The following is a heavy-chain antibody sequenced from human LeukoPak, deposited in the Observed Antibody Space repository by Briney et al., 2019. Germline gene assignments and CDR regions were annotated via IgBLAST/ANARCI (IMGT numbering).Heavy chain of an antibody. CDR2: IYPGDSDT. J-gene: IGHJ4*02. CDR3: ATGVLYSSTWTTSDY. Sequence: PGESLKISCKGSGYRFSGYWIGWVRQMPGKGLEWMGIIYPGDSDTRYSPSFQGQVTISADESISTAYLQWSSLKASDTAMYYCATGVLYSSTWTTSDYWGQGTLVTVSS. D-gene: IGHD6-13*01. V-gene: IGHV5-51*01. CDR1: GYRFSGYW.